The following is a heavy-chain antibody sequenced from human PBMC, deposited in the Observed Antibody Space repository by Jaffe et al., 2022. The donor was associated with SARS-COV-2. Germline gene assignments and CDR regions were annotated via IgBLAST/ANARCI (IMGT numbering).Heavy chain of an antibody. Sequence: QVQLQQWGAGLLKPSETLSLTCAVYGGSFSGYYWSWIRQPPGKGLEWIGEINHSGSTNYNPSLKSRVTISVDTSKNQFSLKLSSVTAADTAVYYCARGRPDILTGDHPRRGAFDIWGQGTMVTVSS. J-gene: IGHJ3*02. CDR1: GGSFSGYY. V-gene: IGHV4-34*01. CDR3: ARGRPDILTGDHPRRGAFDI. D-gene: IGHD3-9*01. CDR2: INHSGST.